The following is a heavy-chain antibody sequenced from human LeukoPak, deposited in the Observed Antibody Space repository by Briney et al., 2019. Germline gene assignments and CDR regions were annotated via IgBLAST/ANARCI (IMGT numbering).Heavy chain of an antibody. CDR3: ARIPLYQALRDIAGPTGDY. CDR2: IYYTGST. J-gene: IGHJ4*02. V-gene: IGHV4-59*08. CDR1: GDSISSYY. D-gene: IGHD1-26*01. Sequence: PSETLSLTCTVSGDSISSYYWSWIRQPPGKGLEWIGYIYYTGSTNYNPSLKSRVTISVDMSKNQFSLKLSSVTAADTAVYYCARIPLYQALRDIAGPTGDYWGQGTLVTVSS.